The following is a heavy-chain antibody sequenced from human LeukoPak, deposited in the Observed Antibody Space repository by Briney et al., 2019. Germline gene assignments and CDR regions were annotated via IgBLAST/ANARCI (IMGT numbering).Heavy chain of an antibody. V-gene: IGHV4-39*01. CDR1: GGSISSSSYH. Sequence: SETPSLTCTVSGGSISSSSYHWGWVRQPPGKGLEWIGSISYSGTTYYNPSLNSRVTIFGDTSKNQFSLRLSSVTAADTAVYYCARMIGDDAFDIWGQGTLVTVSS. J-gene: IGHJ4*02. CDR3: ARMIGDDAFDI. D-gene: IGHD3-22*01. CDR2: ISYSGTT.